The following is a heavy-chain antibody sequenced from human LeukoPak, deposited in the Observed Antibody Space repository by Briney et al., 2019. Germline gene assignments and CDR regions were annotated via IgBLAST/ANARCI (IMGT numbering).Heavy chain of an antibody. Sequence: GGSLRLSCAASGFTFSSYAMSWVRQAPGKGLEWVSVIYSGGSTYYADSVKGRFTISRDNSKNTLYLQMNSLRAEDTAVYYCASLVDTAMVYYYYGMDVWGQGTTVTVSS. V-gene: IGHV3-53*01. CDR3: ASLVDTAMVYYYYGMDV. CDR1: GFTFSSYA. J-gene: IGHJ6*02. D-gene: IGHD5-18*01. CDR2: IYSGGST.